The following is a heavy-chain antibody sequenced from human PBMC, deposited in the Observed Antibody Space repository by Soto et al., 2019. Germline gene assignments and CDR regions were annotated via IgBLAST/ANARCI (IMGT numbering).Heavy chain of an antibody. Sequence: GGSLRLSCAASGFTFSSYGMHWVRQAPGKGLEWVAVIWYDGSNKYYADSVKGRFTISRDNSKNTLYLQMNSLRAEDTAVYYCARPYTHWNDAAFDIWGQGTMVTVSS. CDR2: IWYDGSNK. CDR1: GFTFSSYG. CDR3: ARPYTHWNDAAFDI. D-gene: IGHD1-1*01. J-gene: IGHJ3*02. V-gene: IGHV3-33*01.